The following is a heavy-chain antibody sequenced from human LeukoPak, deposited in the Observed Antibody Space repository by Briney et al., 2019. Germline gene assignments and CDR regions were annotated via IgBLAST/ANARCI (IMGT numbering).Heavy chain of an antibody. V-gene: IGHV3-64*01. CDR3: ASGETGVDY. CDR2: ISSNGGST. D-gene: IGHD1-1*01. Sequence: GGSLRLSCAASGFTFSSYAMHWVRQAPGKGLEYVSAISSNGGSTYYANSVKGRFTISRDNSKNTPYLQMGSLRAEDMAVYYCASGETGVDYWGQGTLVTVSS. J-gene: IGHJ4*02. CDR1: GFTFSSYA.